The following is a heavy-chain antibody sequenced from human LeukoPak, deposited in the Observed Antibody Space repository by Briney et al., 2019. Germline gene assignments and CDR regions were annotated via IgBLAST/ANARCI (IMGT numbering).Heavy chain of an antibody. CDR2: INSDGSTT. CDR1: GFTFSTYW. Sequence: GGSLRLSCAASGFTFSTYWMCWVRQTPGKGLVWVSRINSDGSTTNYADSEKGRFTISRDNAKNSLSLHMNSLRAEDTAVYYCARDRGECTNGVCYYHDFDYWGQGTLVTVSS. V-gene: IGHV3-74*01. J-gene: IGHJ4*02. CDR3: ARDRGECTNGVCYYHDFDY. D-gene: IGHD2-8*01.